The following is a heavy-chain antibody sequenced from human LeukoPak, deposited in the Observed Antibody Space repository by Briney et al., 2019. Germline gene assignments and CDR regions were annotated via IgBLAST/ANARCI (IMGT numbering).Heavy chain of an antibody. J-gene: IGHJ4*02. Sequence: GGSLRLSCAASGFTFSSYAMSWVRQAPGKWLESVSAISGSGGSTYYADSVKGRFTISRDNSKNTLYLQMNSLRAEDTAVYYCAKDLASGRAHYFDYWGQGTLVTVSS. CDR1: GFTFSSYA. D-gene: IGHD6-13*01. CDR2: ISGSGGST. V-gene: IGHV3-23*01. CDR3: AKDLASGRAHYFDY.